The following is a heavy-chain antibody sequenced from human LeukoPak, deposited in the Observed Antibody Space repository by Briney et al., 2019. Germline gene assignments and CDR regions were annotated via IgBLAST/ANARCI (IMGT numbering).Heavy chain of an antibody. Sequence: GASVKVSCKASGYTFTSYDINWVRQATGQGLEWMGWMNPNSGNTGYAQKFQGRVTITRNTSISTAYMELSSLRSEDTAVYYCAREPSGYYTGAFDIRGQGTMVTVSS. J-gene: IGHJ3*02. D-gene: IGHD3-3*01. CDR1: GYTFTSYD. CDR2: MNPNSGNT. CDR3: AREPSGYYTGAFDI. V-gene: IGHV1-8*03.